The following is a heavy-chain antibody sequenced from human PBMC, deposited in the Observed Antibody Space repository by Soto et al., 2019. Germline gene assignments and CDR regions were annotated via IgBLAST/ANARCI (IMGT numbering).Heavy chain of an antibody. J-gene: IGHJ4*02. CDR2: VYYSGRT. CDR3: ARQSSGYTYGGGFDY. CDR1: GDSISSDSYY. D-gene: IGHD5-18*01. Sequence: SETLSLTCTVSGDSISSDSYYWGWIRQPPGKGLECIGSVYYSGRTYYDPSLESRVTISVDTSKSQFSLNLRSVTAADTAVYYCARQSSGYTYGGGFDYWGQGTLVTVSS. V-gene: IGHV4-39*01.